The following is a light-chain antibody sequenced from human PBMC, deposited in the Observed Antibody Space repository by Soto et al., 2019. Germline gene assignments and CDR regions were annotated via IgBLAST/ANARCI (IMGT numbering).Light chain of an antibody. Sequence: DIRMTQSPSSLSASVGDRVTITCRASQGISSNLAWFQQKPGKAPKSLIYDISSSHSRVPSKFSGSGSGTDFTRTITSLQPEDFAISYCQQYNSYPLTFGQGTRLDIK. V-gene: IGKV1-16*02. CDR1: QGISSN. CDR3: QQYNSYPLT. J-gene: IGKJ5*01. CDR2: DIS.